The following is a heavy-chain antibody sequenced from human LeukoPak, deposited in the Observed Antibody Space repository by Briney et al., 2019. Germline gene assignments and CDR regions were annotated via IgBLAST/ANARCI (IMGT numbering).Heavy chain of an antibody. J-gene: IGHJ4*02. CDR2: IYPGDSDT. D-gene: IGHD3-22*01. CDR1: GYSFTSYW. V-gene: IGHV5-51*01. CDR3: ARHKYYDILSWENRGRPYYFDY. Sequence: GESLKISCKGSGYSFTSYWIGWVRQMPGKGLEWMGIIYPGDSDTRYSPSFQGQVTISANKSISTAYLQWSSLKASDTAMYYCARHKYYDILSWENRGRPYYFDYWGQGTLVTVSS.